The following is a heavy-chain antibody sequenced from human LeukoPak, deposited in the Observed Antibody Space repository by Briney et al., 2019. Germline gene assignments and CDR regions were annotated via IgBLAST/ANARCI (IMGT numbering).Heavy chain of an antibody. J-gene: IGHJ6*03. V-gene: IGHV1-46*01. CDR3: ARVAAEVVGVPGAIGFGWLRRDYYYMDV. Sequence: ASVKVSCKASGYTFTSYGIGWVRQAPGEGLEWMGIINPSGGSTSYAQKFQGRVTMTRDMSTSTVYMELSSLRSEDTAVYYCARVAAEVVGVPGAIGFGWLRRDYYYMDVWGKGTTVTVSS. CDR2: INPSGGST. D-gene: IGHD2-2*02. CDR1: GYTFTSYG.